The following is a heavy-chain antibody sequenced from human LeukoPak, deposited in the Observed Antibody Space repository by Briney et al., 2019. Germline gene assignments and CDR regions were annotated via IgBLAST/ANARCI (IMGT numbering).Heavy chain of an antibody. CDR1: GGSFSGYY. CDR2: INHSGST. J-gene: IGHJ4*02. CDR3: ARDRLSSLFDY. D-gene: IGHD3-16*01. Sequence: SETLSLTCAVYGGSFSGYYWSWIRQPPGKGLEWIGEINHSGSTNYNPSLKSRVTISVDTSKNQFSLKLSSVTAADTAVYYCARDRLSSLFDYWGQGTLVTVSS. V-gene: IGHV4-34*01.